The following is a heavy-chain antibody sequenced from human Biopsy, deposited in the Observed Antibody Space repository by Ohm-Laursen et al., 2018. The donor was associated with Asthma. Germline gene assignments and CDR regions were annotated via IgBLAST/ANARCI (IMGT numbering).Heavy chain of an antibody. CDR3: VRDGTDDAFDI. CDR2: ISSTSTYI. J-gene: IGHJ3*02. V-gene: IGHV3-21*01. D-gene: IGHD1-1*01. CDR1: GFTFSTYS. Sequence: SLRLSCSASGFTFSTYSMNWVRQAPGKGLEWVSSISSTSTYIYYADSVKGRFTMARDNSKNTLDLQMNSLREEDTAVYYCVRDGTDDAFDIWGQGTVVSVSS.